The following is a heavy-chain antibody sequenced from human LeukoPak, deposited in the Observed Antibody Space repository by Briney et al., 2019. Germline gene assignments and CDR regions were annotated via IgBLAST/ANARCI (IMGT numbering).Heavy chain of an antibody. D-gene: IGHD3-22*01. V-gene: IGHV3-7*01. CDR3: ARDRYDSSGYYLPSLDY. CDR1: GFTFSTYW. J-gene: IGHJ4*02. CDR2: IKQDGREK. Sequence: GGSLRLSCAASGFTFSTYWMSWVRQAPGKGLEWVANIKQDGREKYCVDSVKGRFTISRDNAKNSLDLQMNSLRVEDTAVYYCARDRYDSSGYYLPSLDYWGQGTLVTVSS.